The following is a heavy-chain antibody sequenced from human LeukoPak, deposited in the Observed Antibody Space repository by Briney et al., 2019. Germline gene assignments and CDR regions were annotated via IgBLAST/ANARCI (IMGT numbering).Heavy chain of an antibody. CDR2: ISGRGDST. Sequence: PGGSLRLSCAASGFSSGSFAMSWVRQAPGKGLEWVSAISGRGDSTYYADSVKGRFTISRDNSKNTLYLQMNSLRAEDTAVYYCAKDRGSGWPQFDYWGQGTLVTVSS. CDR1: GFSSGSFA. CDR3: AKDRGSGWPQFDY. V-gene: IGHV3-23*01. J-gene: IGHJ4*02. D-gene: IGHD6-19*01.